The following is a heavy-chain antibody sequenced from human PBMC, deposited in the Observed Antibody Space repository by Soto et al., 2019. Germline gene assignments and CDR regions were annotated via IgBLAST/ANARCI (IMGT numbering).Heavy chain of an antibody. J-gene: IGHJ4*02. V-gene: IGHV3-23*01. Sequence: EVQLLESGGGLVQPGGSLRLSCAASGFTFNNYAMTWVGQAPGKGLEWVSAISGGGDTTSYADSVKGRFTVSRDGSKNTLYLQMSSRRAEDTALYYCAKGRGGSGSLTPRVDFWGQGTLVTVSS. D-gene: IGHD3-10*01. CDR2: ISGGGDTT. CDR1: GFTFNNYA. CDR3: AKGRGGSGSLTPRVDF.